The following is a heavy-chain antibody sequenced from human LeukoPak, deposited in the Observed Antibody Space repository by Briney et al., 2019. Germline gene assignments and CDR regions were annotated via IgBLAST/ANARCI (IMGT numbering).Heavy chain of an antibody. CDR2: LRPDGSDK. V-gene: IGHV3-7*01. Sequence: PGGSLRLSCTGSGFTFSDYWMTWARQAPGKGLEWVANLRPDGSDKYYVDSVKGRFTISRDNAKNSVYLQMNSLRAEDTAVYYCARDLPPAEVYYYYGLDVWGQGTTVIVSS. J-gene: IGHJ6*02. D-gene: IGHD1-14*01. CDR3: ARDLPPAEVYYYYGLDV. CDR1: GFTFSDYW.